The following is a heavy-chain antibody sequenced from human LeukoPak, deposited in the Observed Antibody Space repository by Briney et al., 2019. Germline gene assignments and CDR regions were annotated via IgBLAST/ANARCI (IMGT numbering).Heavy chain of an antibody. CDR1: GYTLTGYY. CDR2: INPNSGGT. Sequence: GASVKVSCKASGYTLTGYYMHWVRQAPGQGLEWMGWINPNSGGTNYAQKFQGRVTMTRDTSISTAYMELSRLRSDDTAVYYCAREEGYCSGGSCYSYYYGMDVWGQGTTVTVSS. V-gene: IGHV1-2*02. J-gene: IGHJ6*02. D-gene: IGHD2-15*01. CDR3: AREEGYCSGGSCYSYYYGMDV.